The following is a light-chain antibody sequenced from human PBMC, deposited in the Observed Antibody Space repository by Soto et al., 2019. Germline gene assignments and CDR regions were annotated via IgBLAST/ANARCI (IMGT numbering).Light chain of an antibody. J-gene: IGKJ1*01. V-gene: IGKV1-5*01. CDR2: DAS. CDR3: QQYNSYSPKT. CDR1: QSISSY. Sequence: DIQMTQSPSSLSASVGDRVTITCRASQSISSYLNWYQQKPGKAPKLLIYDASNLETGVPSRFSGSGSGTEFTLTISSLQPDDFATYHCQQYNSYSPKTFGQGTKVDI.